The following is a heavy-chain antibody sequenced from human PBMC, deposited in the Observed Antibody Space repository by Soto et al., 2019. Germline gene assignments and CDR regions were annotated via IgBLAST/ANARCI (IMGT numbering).Heavy chain of an antibody. J-gene: IGHJ6*02. CDR3: AREYGDYVGSPGDYYYYGMDV. Sequence: GGSLRLSCAASGFTFSSYGMHWVRQAPGKGLEWVAVIWYDGSNKYYADSVKGRFTISRDNSKNTLYLQMNSLRAEDTAVYYCAREYGDYVGSPGDYYYYGMDVWGQGTTVTVSS. CDR2: IWYDGSNK. D-gene: IGHD4-17*01. CDR1: GFTFSSYG. V-gene: IGHV3-33*01.